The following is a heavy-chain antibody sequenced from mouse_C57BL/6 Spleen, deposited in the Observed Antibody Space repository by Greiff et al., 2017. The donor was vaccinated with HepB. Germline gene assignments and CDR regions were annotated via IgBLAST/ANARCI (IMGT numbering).Heavy chain of an antibody. CDR2: IWTGGGT. Sequence: VQRVESGPGLVAPSQSLSITCTVSGFSFTSYAISWVRQPPGKGLEWLGVIWTGGGTNYNSALKSRLSISKDNSKSQVFLKMNSLQTDDTARYYCARNYGSSFAWFAYWGQGTLVTVSA. V-gene: IGHV2-9-1*01. D-gene: IGHD1-1*01. CDR3: ARNYGSSFAWFAY. CDR1: GFSFTSYA. J-gene: IGHJ3*01.